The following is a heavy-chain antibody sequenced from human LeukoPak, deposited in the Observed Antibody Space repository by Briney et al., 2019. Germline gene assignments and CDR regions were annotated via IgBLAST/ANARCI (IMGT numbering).Heavy chain of an antibody. CDR2: ISGRGGST. D-gene: IGHD4-17*01. CDR1: GFTFTNYD. J-gene: IGHJ4*02. V-gene: IGHV3-23*01. CDR3: AKDATVTTYYFDF. Sequence: GGSLRLSCAASGFTFTNYDMNWVRQAPGKGLEWVSTISGRGGSTYYADSVKGRFTISRDNSKNTPYLQMNSLRADDTAVYYCAKDATVTTYYFDFWGQGTLVTVSS.